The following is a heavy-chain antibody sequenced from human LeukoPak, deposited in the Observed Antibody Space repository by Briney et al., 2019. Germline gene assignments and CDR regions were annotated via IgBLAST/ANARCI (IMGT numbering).Heavy chain of an antibody. CDR2: MNPNSGNT. CDR3: ARTYYGSGSYYNVGFDY. D-gene: IGHD3-10*01. Sequence: ASVKVSCKASGYTFTSYDINWVRQATGQGLEWMGWMNPNSGNTGYAQKFQGRVTMTRNTSISTAYMELSSLRSEDTAVYYCARTYYGSGSYYNVGFDYWGQGTLVTVSS. CDR1: GYTFTSYD. V-gene: IGHV1-8*01. J-gene: IGHJ4*02.